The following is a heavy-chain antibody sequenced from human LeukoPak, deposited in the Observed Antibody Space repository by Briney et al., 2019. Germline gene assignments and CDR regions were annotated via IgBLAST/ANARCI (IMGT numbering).Heavy chain of an antibody. CDR1: GFTFSSYA. CDR2: ISYDGSNK. J-gene: IGHJ1*01. V-gene: IGHV3-30-3*01. CDR3: ARVLLWFGELSPEH. D-gene: IGHD3-10*01. Sequence: GGSLRLSCAASGFTFSSYAMHWVRQAPGKGLEWVAVISYDGSNKYYADSVKGRFTISRDNSKNTLYLQMNSLRAEDTAVYYCARVLLWFGELSPEHWGQGTLVTVSS.